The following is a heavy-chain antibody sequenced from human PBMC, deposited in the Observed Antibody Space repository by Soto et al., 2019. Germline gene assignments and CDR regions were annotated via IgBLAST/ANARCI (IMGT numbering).Heavy chain of an antibody. Sequence: QITLKESGPTVVKPTQTLTLTCSFSGFSLSTNGVGVGWIRQPPGKALEWLSVLYWDDDRRYSPSLRSRLTITKDTSKNQVVLTMTNMDPVDTAIYYCAHMTRMAYRDYPYDFWGQGTLVTVSS. CDR3: AHMTRMAYRDYPYDF. CDR1: GFSLSTNGVG. J-gene: IGHJ4*02. D-gene: IGHD4-17*01. V-gene: IGHV2-5*02. CDR2: LYWDDDR.